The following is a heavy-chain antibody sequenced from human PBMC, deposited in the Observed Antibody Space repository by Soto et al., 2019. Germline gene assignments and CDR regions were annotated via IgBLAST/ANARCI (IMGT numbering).Heavy chain of an antibody. CDR1: GFTFSTYA. J-gene: IGHJ4*02. V-gene: IGHV3-23*01. D-gene: IGHD2-21*02. Sequence: GGSLRLSCAASGFTFSTYAMTGVRQAPGKGLEWVSIISGGGYSTYYADSVKGRFTISRDNSKNTLYLQMNSLRAEDTAVYYCAKGQMDPVTGIKYYFDYWGQGTLVTVSS. CDR2: ISGGGYST. CDR3: AKGQMDPVTGIKYYFDY.